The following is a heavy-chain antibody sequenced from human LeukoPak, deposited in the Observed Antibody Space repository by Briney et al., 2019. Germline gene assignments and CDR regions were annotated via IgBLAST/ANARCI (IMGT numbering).Heavy chain of an antibody. CDR3: TTDPRD. CDR2: IKSKTDGGTT. J-gene: IGHJ4*02. Sequence: GGSLRLSCAASGFTFSDYYMSWIRQAPGKGLEWVGRIKSKTDGGTTDYAEPVKGRFTISRDDSKNTVYLQMNSLKTEDTAVYYCTTDPRDWGQGTLVTVSS. CDR1: GFTFSDYY. V-gene: IGHV3-15*01.